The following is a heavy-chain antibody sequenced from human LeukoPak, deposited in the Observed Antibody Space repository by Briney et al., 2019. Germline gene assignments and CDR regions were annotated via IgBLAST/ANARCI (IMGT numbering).Heavy chain of an antibody. CDR1: GFTFSDYY. D-gene: IGHD6-13*01. CDR2: ISSSGSTI. Sequence: GGSLRLSCAASGFTFSDYYMSWIRQAPGKGLEWVSYISSSGSTIYYADSVKGRFTISRDNAKNSLYLQMNSLRAEDTAMYYCARDLYEDSSWYPSYYFDYWGQGTLVTVSS. J-gene: IGHJ4*02. CDR3: ARDLYEDSSWYPSYYFDY. V-gene: IGHV3-11*01.